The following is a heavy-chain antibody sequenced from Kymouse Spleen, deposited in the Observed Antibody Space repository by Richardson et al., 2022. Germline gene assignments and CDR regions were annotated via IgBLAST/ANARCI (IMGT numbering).Heavy chain of an antibody. V-gene: IGHV3-7*01. Sequence: EVQLVESGGGLVQPGGSLRLSCAASGFTFSSYWMSWVRQAPGKGLEWVANIKQDGSEKYYVDSVKGRFTISRDNAKNSLYLQMNSLRAEDTAVYYCARDEDYGGNSPYGMDVWGQGTTVTVSS. D-gene: IGHD4-23*01. CDR2: IKQDGSEK. J-gene: IGHJ6*02. CDR1: GFTFSSYW. CDR3: ARDEDYGGNSPYGMDV.